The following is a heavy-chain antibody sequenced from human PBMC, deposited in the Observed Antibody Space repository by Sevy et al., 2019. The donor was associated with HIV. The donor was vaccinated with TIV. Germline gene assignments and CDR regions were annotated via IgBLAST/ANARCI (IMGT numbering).Heavy chain of an antibody. Sequence: GGSLRLSCATSEFTFSSYSMNWVRQAPGNGLEWVSSISGGGTYIYYVDSVNVRFTISRDNAKNSLSLQMNSLRAEDTAVCYCARGTHDYGDYDRDAFDIWGQGTMVTVSS. J-gene: IGHJ3*02. V-gene: IGHV3-21*01. CDR3: ARGTHDYGDYDRDAFDI. CDR2: ISGGGTYI. D-gene: IGHD4-17*01. CDR1: EFTFSSYS.